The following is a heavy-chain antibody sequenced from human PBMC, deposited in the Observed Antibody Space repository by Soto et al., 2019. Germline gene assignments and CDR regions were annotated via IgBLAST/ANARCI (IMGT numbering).Heavy chain of an antibody. Sequence: GGSLRLSCAASGFTFSSYAMSWVRQAPGKGLEWVSAISGSGGSTYYADSVMGRFTISRDNSKNTLYLQMNSLRAEDTAVYYCAKDRGVMGATTRDAFDIWGQGTMVTVSS. CDR2: ISGSGGST. J-gene: IGHJ3*02. CDR3: AKDRGVMGATTRDAFDI. V-gene: IGHV3-23*01. D-gene: IGHD1-26*01. CDR1: GFTFSSYA.